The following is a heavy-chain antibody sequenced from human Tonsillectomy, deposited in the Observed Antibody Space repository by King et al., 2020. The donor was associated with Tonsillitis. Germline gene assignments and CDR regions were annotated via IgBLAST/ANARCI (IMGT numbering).Heavy chain of an antibody. D-gene: IGHD5-18*01. Sequence: VQLVESGAEVKKPGASVKVSCKASGYTFTSYGISWVRQAPGQGLEWMGWISAYNGNTNYAQKLQGRVTMTTDTSTSTAYMELRSLRSDDTAMYYCARERPRRGYSYGFGGYWGQGTLVTVSS. CDR2: ISAYNGNT. V-gene: IGHV1-18*04. J-gene: IGHJ4*02. CDR1: GYTFTSYG. CDR3: ARERPRRGYSYGFGGY.